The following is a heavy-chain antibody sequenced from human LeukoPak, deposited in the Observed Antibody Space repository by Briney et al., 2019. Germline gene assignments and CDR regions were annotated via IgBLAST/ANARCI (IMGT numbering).Heavy chain of an antibody. CDR2: IYYSGST. V-gene: IGHV4-59*01. J-gene: IGHJ5*02. D-gene: IGHD5-12*01. CDR1: GGSISRYY. CDR3: ARGEVAPNWFDP. Sequence: PSATLSLTCAVSGGSISRYYWSWIRQPPGMGLEWFGYIYYSGSTNYNPSLKSRVTISVDTSKNQFSLRLYSVTPADTAVYYCARGEVAPNWFDPWGQGILVTVSS.